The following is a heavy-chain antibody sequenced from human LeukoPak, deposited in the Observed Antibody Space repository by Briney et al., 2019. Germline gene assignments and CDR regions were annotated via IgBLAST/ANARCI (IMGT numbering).Heavy chain of an antibody. V-gene: IGHV4-59*12. CDR3: ARDTRGIAVAGTRD. CDR1: GGSISNYY. D-gene: IGHD6-13*01. Sequence: PSDTLSLTCTVSGGSISNYYWNWIRQPPGKGLEWIGYIYSSGSTNYNPSLESRVTISIDTSKNQFSLKLSSVTAADTAVYYCARDTRGIAVAGTRDWGQGTLVTVSS. CDR2: IYSSGST. J-gene: IGHJ4*02.